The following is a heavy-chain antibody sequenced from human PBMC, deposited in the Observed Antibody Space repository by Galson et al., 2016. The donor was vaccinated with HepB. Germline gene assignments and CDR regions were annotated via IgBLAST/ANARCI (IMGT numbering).Heavy chain of an antibody. CDR3: VREGGYCYGDSCRYFDL. CDR2: ISRSSSLI. D-gene: IGHD2-15*01. CDR1: GFTFSSDS. J-gene: IGHJ2*01. Sequence: SLRLSCADSGFTFSSDSMNWVRQAPGKGLEWISSISRSSSLIYYADSVTGRFTISRDNAKRSLYRQTNSLRVEDTAVYYCVREGGYCYGDSCRYFDLWGRGTVVTVSS. V-gene: IGHV3-21*01.